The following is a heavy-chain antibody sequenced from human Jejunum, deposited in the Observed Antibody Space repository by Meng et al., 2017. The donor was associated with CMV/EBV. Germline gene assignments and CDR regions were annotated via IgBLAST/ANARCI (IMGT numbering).Heavy chain of an antibody. D-gene: IGHD6-19*01. CDR1: GGSISSGGYS. V-gene: IGHV4-30-2*01. Sequence: GGSISSGGYSWSWIRQPPGKGLEWIGYIYHSGSTYYNPSLKSRVTISVDRSKNQFSLKLSSVTAADTAVYYCARQASSGWYSNWFDPWGQGTLVTVSS. J-gene: IGHJ5*02. CDR2: IYHSGST. CDR3: ARQASSGWYSNWFDP.